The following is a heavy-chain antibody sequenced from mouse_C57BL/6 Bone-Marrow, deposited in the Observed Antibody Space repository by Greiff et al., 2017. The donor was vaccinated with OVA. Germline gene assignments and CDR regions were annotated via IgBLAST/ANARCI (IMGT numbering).Heavy chain of an antibody. J-gene: IGHJ3*01. CDR2: ISNLAYSI. V-gene: IGHV5-15*01. CDR3: ARGYYSNYVWFAY. CDR1: GFTFSDYG. D-gene: IGHD2-5*01. Sequence: EVMLVESGGGLVQPGGSLKLSCAASGFTFSDYGMAWVRQAPRKGPEWVAFISNLAYSIYYADTVTGRFTISRENAKNTLYLEMSSLRSEDTAMYYCARGYYSNYVWFAYWGQGTLVTVSA.